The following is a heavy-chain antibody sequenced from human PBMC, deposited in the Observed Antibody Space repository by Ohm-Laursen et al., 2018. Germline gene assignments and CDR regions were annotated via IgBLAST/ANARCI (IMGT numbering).Heavy chain of an antibody. CDR2: ISVSGGTT. J-gene: IGHJ4*02. V-gene: IGHV3-23*01. Sequence: SLRLSCAASGFTFSSYAISWVRQAPGKGLEWVSFISVSGGTTYYRDSVKGRFTISRDNSKNSLYLQMNTLRVDDTAVYYCATFYNHAGSGWGRPCDHWGQGTLVTVSA. D-gene: IGHD3-22*01. CDR1: GFTFSSYA. CDR3: ATFYNHAGSGWGRPCDH.